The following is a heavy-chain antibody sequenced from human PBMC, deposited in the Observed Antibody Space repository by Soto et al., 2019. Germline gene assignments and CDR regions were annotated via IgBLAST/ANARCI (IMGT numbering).Heavy chain of an antibody. CDR2: ICYTGSD. V-gene: IGHV4-39*01. CDR3: ARLNSTSSGGYCGGGFFDY. D-gene: IGHD6-25*01. J-gene: IGHJ4*02. CDR1: VESMSNTAYY. Sequence: QLQLQESGPGLVKPSETLSLTCNVSVESMSNTAYYWGWIRQTPGKGLEWIGSICYTGSDYYNSYLRRRVTISVDTTKKQLSLKLLSVAAAHTAIYYCARLNSTSSGGYCGGGFFDYWGQGRLVAVSS.